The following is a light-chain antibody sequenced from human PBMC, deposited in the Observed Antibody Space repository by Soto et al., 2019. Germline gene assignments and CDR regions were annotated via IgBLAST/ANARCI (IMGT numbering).Light chain of an antibody. CDR1: SSNIGQNV. CDR3: AAWDTSLTAGV. J-gene: IGLJ3*02. CDR2: DSN. V-gene: IGLV1-51*01. Sequence: QSVLTQPPSVSAAPGQKVTISCPGSSSNIGQNVVSWYQQFPGTAPKLLIYDSNKRPSGISDRFSGSTSGTSAALAITGLQTGDEADYYCAAWDTSLTAGVFGGGTKVTVL.